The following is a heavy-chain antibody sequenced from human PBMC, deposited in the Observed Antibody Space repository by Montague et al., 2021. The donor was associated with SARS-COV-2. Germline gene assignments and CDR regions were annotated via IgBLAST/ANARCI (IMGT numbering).Heavy chain of an antibody. CDR2: IYTSWST. CDR1: GGSISSGSYY. J-gene: IGHJ3*02. D-gene: IGHD2-15*01. Sequence: TLSLTCTVSGGSISSGSYYWSWIRQPAGKGLEWIGRIYTSWSTNYNPSLKNRVTISVDTSKNQFSLKLSSVAPEDTAVFYCARTTTRMLYPENAFDIWGPGTMASVSS. V-gene: IGHV4-61*02. CDR3: ARTTTRMLYPENAFDI.